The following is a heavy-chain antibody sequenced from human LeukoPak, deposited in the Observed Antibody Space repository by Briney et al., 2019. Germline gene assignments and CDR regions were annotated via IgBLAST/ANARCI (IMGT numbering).Heavy chain of an antibody. J-gene: IGHJ4*02. CDR3: ARRGYSSGWSVGF. Sequence: GALRLSCAASGFTVSSNYMSWVRQAPGKGLEWVSIIYSGGSTFYADSVKGRFTISRDNSKNTLYLQMNSLRAEDTAVYYCARRGYSSGWSVGFWGQGTLVTVSS. D-gene: IGHD6-19*01. V-gene: IGHV3-53*01. CDR1: GFTVSSNY. CDR2: IYSGGST.